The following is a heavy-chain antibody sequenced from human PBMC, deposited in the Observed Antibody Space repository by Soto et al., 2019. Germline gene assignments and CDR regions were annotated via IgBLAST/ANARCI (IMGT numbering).Heavy chain of an antibody. CDR2: INHSGGT. J-gene: IGHJ4*02. V-gene: IGHV4-34*01. D-gene: IGHD2-15*01. CDR1: GGSFSGYY. CDR3: ARVTRRYCSGGSCKTWDY. Sequence: SETLSLTCAVYGGSFSGYYWSWIRQPPGKGLEWIGEINHSGGTNYNPSLKSRVTISVDTSKNQFSLKLSSVTAADTAVYYCARVTRRYCSGGSCKTWDYWGQGTLVTVSS.